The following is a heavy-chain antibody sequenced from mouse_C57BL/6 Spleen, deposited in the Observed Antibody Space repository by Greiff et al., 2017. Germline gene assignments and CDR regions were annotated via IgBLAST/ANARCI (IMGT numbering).Heavy chain of an antibody. CDR1: GYTFTSYW. CDR2: IHPSDSDT. Sequence: QVHVKQPGAELVKPGASVKVSCKASGYTFTSYWMHWVKQRPGQGLEWIGRIHPSDSDTNYNQKFKGKATLTVDKSSSTAYMQLSSLTSEDSAVYYCAIYYGSSYDWFAYWGQGTLVTVSA. J-gene: IGHJ3*01. D-gene: IGHD1-1*01. V-gene: IGHV1-74*01. CDR3: AIYYGSSYDWFAY.